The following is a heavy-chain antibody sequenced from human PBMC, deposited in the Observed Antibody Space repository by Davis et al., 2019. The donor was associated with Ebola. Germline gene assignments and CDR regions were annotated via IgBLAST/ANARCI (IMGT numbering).Heavy chain of an antibody. Sequence: GESLKISCAASEFIFSNYAMNWVRQAPGKGLEWVSGISGYGDNTYYADSVEGRFTISRDNSKNTLYLQMNSLRAEDTAVYYCARHMGWLAFDYWGQGTLVTVSS. CDR2: ISGYGDNT. J-gene: IGHJ4*02. D-gene: IGHD6-19*01. CDR3: ARHMGWLAFDY. V-gene: IGHV3-23*01. CDR1: EFIFSNYA.